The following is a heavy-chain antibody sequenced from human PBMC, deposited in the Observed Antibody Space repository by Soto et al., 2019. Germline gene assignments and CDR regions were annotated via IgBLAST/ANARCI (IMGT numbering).Heavy chain of an antibody. D-gene: IGHD2-15*01. CDR3: ARDGGYCSGGSCYTSVAGTWFDP. J-gene: IGHJ5*02. CDR1: GGSISSGGYY. CDR2: IYYSGST. Sequence: SETLSLTCTFSGGSISSGGYYWSWIRQHPGKGLEWIGYIYYSGSTYYNPSLKSRVTISVDTSKNQFSLKLSSVTAADTAVYYCARDGGYCSGGSCYTSVAGTWFDPWGQGTLVTVSS. V-gene: IGHV4-31*03.